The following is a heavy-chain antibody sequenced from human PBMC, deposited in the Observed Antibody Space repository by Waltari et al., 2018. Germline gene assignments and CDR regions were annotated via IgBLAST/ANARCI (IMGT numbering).Heavy chain of an antibody. J-gene: IGHJ4*02. Sequence: QVQLQQWGAGLLKPSETLSLTCAVYGGSFSGYYWSWIRQPPGKGLEWIGEINHIVITNFHPSLKSRFTISVDTSKNQFSLKLSSVTAADTAVYYCARGRYYDSSGLPGSFDYWGQGTLVTVSS. CDR1: GGSFSGYY. V-gene: IGHV4-34*01. CDR2: INHIVIT. CDR3: ARGRYYDSSGLPGSFDY. D-gene: IGHD3-22*01.